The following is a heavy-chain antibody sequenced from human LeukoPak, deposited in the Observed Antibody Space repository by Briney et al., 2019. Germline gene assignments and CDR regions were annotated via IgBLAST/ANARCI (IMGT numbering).Heavy chain of an antibody. D-gene: IGHD3-22*01. CDR3: AVQENYYDSSGNAFDI. CDR1: GGSISSYY. J-gene: IGHJ3*02. Sequence: SETLSLTCTVSGGSISSYYWGWIRQPPGKGLEWIGSIYYSGSTYYNPSLKSRVTISVDTSKNQFSLKLSSVTAADTAVYYCAVQENYYDSSGNAFDIWGQGTMVTVSS. CDR2: IYYSGST. V-gene: IGHV4-39*07.